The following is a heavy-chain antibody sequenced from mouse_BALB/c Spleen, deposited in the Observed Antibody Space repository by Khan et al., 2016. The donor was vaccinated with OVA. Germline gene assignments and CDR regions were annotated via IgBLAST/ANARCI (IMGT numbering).Heavy chain of an antibody. D-gene: IGHD2-1*01. V-gene: IGHV5-6-4*01. CDR3: TRDGNYAHWYFDV. J-gene: IGHJ1*01. CDR2: ISSGGSYT. CDR1: GFTFSRYT. Sequence: EVELVESGGDLVKPGGSLKLSCAASGFTFSRYTMSWVRQTPEKSLEWVATISSGGSYTYYPDSEKGRFTISRDNAKNTLYLQMTSLKPEDTAMYYCTRDGNYAHWYFDVWGAGTTVTVSS.